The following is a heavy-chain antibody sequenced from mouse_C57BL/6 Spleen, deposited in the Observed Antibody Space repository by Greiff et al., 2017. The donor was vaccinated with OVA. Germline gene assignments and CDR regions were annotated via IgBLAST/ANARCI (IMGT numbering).Heavy chain of an antibody. D-gene: IGHD3-2*02. CDR3: AKTAQAAYAMDY. CDR2: IDPSDSDT. Sequence: QVQLQQPGAELVRPGSSVKLSCKASGYTFTSYWMHWVKQRPIQGLEWIGNIDPSDSDTHYNQKFKDKATLTVDKSSSTAYMQLSSLTSEDSAVYYCAKTAQAAYAMDYWGQGTSVTVSS. CDR1: GYTFTSYW. J-gene: IGHJ4*01. V-gene: IGHV1-52*01.